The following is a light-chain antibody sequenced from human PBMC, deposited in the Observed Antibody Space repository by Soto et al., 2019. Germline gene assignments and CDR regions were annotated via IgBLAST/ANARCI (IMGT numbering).Light chain of an antibody. Sequence: QSVLTQPASVSGSPGQSITISCTGTSSDVGSYNVVSWYQQHPGKAPKLMIYEVSKRPSGVSNRFSGYKSGNTASLTIPGLQAEDEADYYCCSYAGSSIVVFGGGTKLTVL. CDR3: CSYAGSSIVV. V-gene: IGLV2-23*02. CDR1: SSDVGSYNV. CDR2: EVS. J-gene: IGLJ2*01.